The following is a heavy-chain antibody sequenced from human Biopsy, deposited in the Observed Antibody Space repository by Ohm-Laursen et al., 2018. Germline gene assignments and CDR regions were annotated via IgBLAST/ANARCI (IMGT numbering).Heavy chain of an antibody. Sequence: ASVKVSCKVSGYTLTTLSMHWVRQAPGRGLGWMGGFAPENGKTIYAQKFQGRITMTEDTSTDTAYMELSSLRSEDTAVYYCAADINVWNVNYWGQGTQVTVSS. D-gene: IGHD1-1*01. CDR1: GYTLTTLS. J-gene: IGHJ4*02. CDR2: FAPENGKT. CDR3: AADINVWNVNY. V-gene: IGHV1-24*01.